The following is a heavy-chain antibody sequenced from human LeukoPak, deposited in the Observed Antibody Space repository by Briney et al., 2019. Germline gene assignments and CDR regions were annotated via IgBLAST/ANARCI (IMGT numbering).Heavy chain of an antibody. D-gene: IGHD5-12*01. CDR2: ISGSGGIT. V-gene: IGHV3-23*01. Sequence: PGASLRLSCAASGFTFSNYAMNWVRQAPGKGLEWVSHISGSGGITYYADSVKGRFTISRDNSKNTLYLQMNSLRAEDTAVYYCAKDPWGSGYAYYFDYWGQGTLVTVSS. CDR3: AKDPWGSGYAYYFDY. J-gene: IGHJ4*02. CDR1: GFTFSNYA.